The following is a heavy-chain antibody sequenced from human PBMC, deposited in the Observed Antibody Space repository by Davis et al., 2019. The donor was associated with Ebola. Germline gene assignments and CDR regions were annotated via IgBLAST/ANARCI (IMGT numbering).Heavy chain of an antibody. Sequence: PSETLSLTCTVSGDSISRNHWNWTRQSPGKGLEWIGFVYNGGSTKYNPSLKSRVTISVDTSKNQFSLKLSSVTAADTAVYYCAREREPDWYFDLWGRGTLVTVSS. V-gene: IGHV4-59*12. CDR1: GDSISRNH. CDR2: VYNGGST. CDR3: AREREPDWYFDL. J-gene: IGHJ2*01. D-gene: IGHD1-14*01.